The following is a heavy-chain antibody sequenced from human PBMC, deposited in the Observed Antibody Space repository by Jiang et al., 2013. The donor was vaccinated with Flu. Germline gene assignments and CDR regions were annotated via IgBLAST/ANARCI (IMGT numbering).Heavy chain of an antibody. D-gene: IGHD5-12*01. J-gene: IGHJ5*02. Sequence: VQLLESGGGVVQPGRSLRLSCAASGLTFSTYGMHWVRQAPGKGLEWVAVISYDGNTKYYADSVKGRFTVSRDNSKSTLYLQMNSLRAEDTAIYYCAKDSGYTINWYPWFDPRGQGTLVSVS. CDR2: ISYDGNTK. V-gene: IGHV3-30*18. CDR3: AKDSGYTINWYPWFDP. CDR1: GLTFSTYG.